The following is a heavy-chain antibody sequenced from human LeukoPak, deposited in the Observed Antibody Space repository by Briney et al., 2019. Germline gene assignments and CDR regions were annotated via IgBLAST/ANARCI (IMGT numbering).Heavy chain of an antibody. Sequence: SETLSLTCTVSSGSIISGSHYWGWIRQPPGKGLEWIGSIFYSGSTYQNSSLKSRVTISVDTSKNQFSLKVTSVTAADTAVYYCARLPYDIRVYYMDVWGKGTTVTVSS. CDR1: SGSIISGSHY. D-gene: IGHD2-21*01. V-gene: IGHV4-39*07. J-gene: IGHJ6*03. CDR2: IFYSGST. CDR3: ARLPYDIRVYYMDV.